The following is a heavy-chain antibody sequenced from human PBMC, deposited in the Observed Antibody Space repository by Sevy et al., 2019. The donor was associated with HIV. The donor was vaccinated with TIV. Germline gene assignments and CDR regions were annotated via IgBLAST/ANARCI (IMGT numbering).Heavy chain of an antibody. CDR2: IYSSGST. Sequence: SETLSLTCIVSGGSISDYYWSWIRQPPGKGPEWIGYIYSSGSTKYNPSLKIRVTISVDTSKNQFSVKLSSVTAADTAVYYCARVYYDSSGYYPTDHGMDVWGQGTTVTVSS. J-gene: IGHJ6*02. V-gene: IGHV4-59*01. CDR1: GGSISDYY. D-gene: IGHD3-22*01. CDR3: ARVYYDSSGYYPTDHGMDV.